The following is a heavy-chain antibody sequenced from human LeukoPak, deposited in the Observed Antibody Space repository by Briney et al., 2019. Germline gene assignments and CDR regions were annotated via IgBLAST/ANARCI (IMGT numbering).Heavy chain of an antibody. D-gene: IGHD2-2*01. CDR1: GYTFTGYY. CDR2: INPNSGGT. J-gene: IGHJ4*02. CDR3: ARDIVVVPAAMSPSFDY. V-gene: IGHV1-2*04. Sequence: ASVKVSCKASGYTFTGYYMHWVRQAPGQGLEWMGWINPNSGGTNYAQKFQGWVTMTRDTSISTAYMELSRLRSDDTAVYYCARDIVVVPAAMSPSFDYWGQGTLVTVSS.